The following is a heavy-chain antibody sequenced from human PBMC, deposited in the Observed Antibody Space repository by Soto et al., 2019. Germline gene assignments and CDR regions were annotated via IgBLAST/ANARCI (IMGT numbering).Heavy chain of an antibody. J-gene: IGHJ4*02. V-gene: IGHV1-18*01. CDR2: ISSYNGNT. CDR1: GYTYTNYG. Sequence: QVPLVQSGAEVKKPGASVKVSCKASGYTYTNYGISWVRQAPGQGLEWMGWISSYNGNTNYAQKLQGRVTMTTDTSTNTAYMELRRLRSDDTAVYYCARDREGPFDYWGQGTLVTVSS. CDR3: ARDREGPFDY.